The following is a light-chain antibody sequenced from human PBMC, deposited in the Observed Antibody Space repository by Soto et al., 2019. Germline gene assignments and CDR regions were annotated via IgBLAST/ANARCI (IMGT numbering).Light chain of an antibody. V-gene: IGKV3-20*01. CDR1: QSVGSNY. CDR2: GAS. J-gene: IGKJ3*01. CDR3: PPFTSPPFH. Sequence: EIVLTQSPGTLSLSPGERATLYCRASQSVGSNYLAWYQQKPGQAPRVLIYGASSRATGIPDRFSGSGSGANFPFPLSKLGPEDFAGFYLPPFTSPPFHFGPGTKVEIK.